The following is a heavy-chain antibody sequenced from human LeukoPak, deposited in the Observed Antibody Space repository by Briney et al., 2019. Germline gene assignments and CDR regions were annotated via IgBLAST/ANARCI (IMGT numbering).Heavy chain of an antibody. D-gene: IGHD6-19*01. Sequence: TSETLSLTCTVSGYSISSGTYYWNWLRQPAGKGLERIGRIYSSGSTNYNPSLKSRVTISVDTSKNQFSLKLSSVTAADTAVYYCARGLREQWLAVFDYWGQGTLVTVSS. CDR1: GYSISSGTYY. CDR2: IYSSGST. V-gene: IGHV4-61*10. J-gene: IGHJ4*02. CDR3: ARGLREQWLAVFDY.